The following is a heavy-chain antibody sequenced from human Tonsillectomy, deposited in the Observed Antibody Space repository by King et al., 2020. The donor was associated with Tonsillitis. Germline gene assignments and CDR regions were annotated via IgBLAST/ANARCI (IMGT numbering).Heavy chain of an antibody. D-gene: IGHD3-10*01. V-gene: IGHV1-2*02. J-gene: IGHJ3*02. Sequence: QLVQSGAEVKKPGASVKVSCKASGYTFTGYYMHWVRQAPGQGLEWMGWINPNSGGTNYAQKFQGRVTMTRDTSISTAYMELSRLRSDDTAVYYCARELLLWGGGGGAFDIWGQGTMVTVSS. CDR2: INPNSGGT. CDR1: GYTFTGYY. CDR3: ARELLLWGGGGGAFDI.